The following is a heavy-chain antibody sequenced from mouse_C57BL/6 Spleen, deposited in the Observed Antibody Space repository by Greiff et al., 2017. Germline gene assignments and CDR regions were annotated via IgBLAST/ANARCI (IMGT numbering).Heavy chain of an antibody. CDR3: ARDDDGSSYPFAY. D-gene: IGHD1-1*01. CDR1: GYTFTNYW. V-gene: IGHV1-63*01. J-gene: IGHJ3*01. CDR2: IYPGGGYP. Sequence: QVQLQQSGAELVRPGTSVKMSCKASGYTFTNYWIGWAKQRPGHGLEWIGDIYPGGGYPNYNEKFKGKATLTADKSSSTAYMQCSSLTSEDSAIYYCARDDDGSSYPFAYWGQGTLVTVSA.